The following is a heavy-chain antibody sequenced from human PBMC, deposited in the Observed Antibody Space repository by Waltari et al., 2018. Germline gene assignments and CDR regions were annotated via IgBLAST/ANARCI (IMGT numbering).Heavy chain of an antibody. Sequence: QVQLVQSGPEMKKPGSSEKVSCKFSGGTFSNYAISWVRQATGQGLEWMGGILPIFGDADYSQKFQGRLTITADESTSTAYLDLSSVTSDDPAVYYFARVGATVFDHWGQGTQVTVSS. J-gene: IGHJ4*02. V-gene: IGHV1-69*01. CDR2: ILPIFGDA. CDR3: ARVGATVFDH. D-gene: IGHD3-16*01. CDR1: GGTFSNYA.